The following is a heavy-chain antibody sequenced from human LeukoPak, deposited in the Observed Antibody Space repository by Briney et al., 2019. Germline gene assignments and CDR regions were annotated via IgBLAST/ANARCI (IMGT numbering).Heavy chain of an antibody. Sequence: GGSLRLSCAASGFAFSNTGMTWVRQAPGRGLEWVSTISPTGEGTHYADSVKGRFTISRDNSKNTLYLQMNSLRAEDTAVYYCARSLGAGMDYWGRGTLVTVSS. V-gene: IGHV3-23*01. CDR2: ISPTGEGT. CDR3: ARSLGAGMDY. J-gene: IGHJ4*02. D-gene: IGHD6-19*01. CDR1: GFAFSNTG.